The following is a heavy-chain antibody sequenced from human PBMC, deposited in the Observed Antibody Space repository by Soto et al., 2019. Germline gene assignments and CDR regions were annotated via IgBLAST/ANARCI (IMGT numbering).Heavy chain of an antibody. CDR2: INAGNGNT. D-gene: IGHD5-18*01. V-gene: IGHV1-3*01. CDR3: ARGGIQHYIDY. CDR1: GYTFTNYA. Sequence: GASVKVSCKASGYTFTNYAIHWVRQAPGQRLEWMGWINAGNGNTKYSQKFQGRVTITRDTSASTAYMELSSLRSEDTAIYYCARGGIQHYIDYWGQGTLVHRLI. J-gene: IGHJ4*01.